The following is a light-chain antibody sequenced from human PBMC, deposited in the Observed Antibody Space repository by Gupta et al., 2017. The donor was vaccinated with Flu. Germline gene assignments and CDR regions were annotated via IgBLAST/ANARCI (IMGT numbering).Light chain of an antibody. CDR1: NNDIGGYDY. J-gene: IGLJ2*01. CDR3: NSFKSTTIPVV. V-gene: IGLV2-14*01. CDR2: AVN. Sequence: QSALTQPASVSGSPGQTLIISCTGTNNDIGGYDYVSWYQHHPGRAPKLIIYAVNRRPSGISSRFSGSKYGDTTSLTIYGLQSEEEADYYCNSFKSTTIPVVFGGGTKLTGL.